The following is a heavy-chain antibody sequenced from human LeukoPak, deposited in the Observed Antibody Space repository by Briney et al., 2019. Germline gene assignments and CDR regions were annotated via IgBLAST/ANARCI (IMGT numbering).Heavy chain of an antibody. CDR1: GFTFSSYG. J-gene: IGHJ4*02. Sequence: GGSLRLSCAASGFTFSSYGMHWVRQAPGKGLEWMAVISYDGSNKYYADSVKGRFTISRDNSKNTLYLQMNSLRAEDTAVYYCAKHLNWGSLDYWGQGTLVTVSS. D-gene: IGHD7-27*01. CDR3: AKHLNWGSLDY. CDR2: ISYDGSNK. V-gene: IGHV3-30*18.